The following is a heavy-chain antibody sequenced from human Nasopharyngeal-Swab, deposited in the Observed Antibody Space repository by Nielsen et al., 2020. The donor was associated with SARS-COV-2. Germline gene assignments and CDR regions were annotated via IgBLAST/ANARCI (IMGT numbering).Heavy chain of an antibody. V-gene: IGHV1-3*01. J-gene: IGHJ6*02. CDR2: INAGNGNT. CDR3: ARGRLSNYYGMDV. D-gene: IGHD3-16*02. Sequence: WVRQAPGQRLEWMGWINAGNGNTKYSQKFQGRVTITRDTSISTAYMELSSLRSEDTAVYYCARGRLSNYYGMDVWGQGTTVTVSS.